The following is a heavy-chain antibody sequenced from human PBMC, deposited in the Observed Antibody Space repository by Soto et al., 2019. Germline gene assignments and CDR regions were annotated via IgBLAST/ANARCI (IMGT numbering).Heavy chain of an antibody. CDR3: ARALIAAAADY. Sequence: PSETLSLTCAVYGGSFSGYYWSWIRQPPGKGLEWIGEINHSGSTNYNPSLKSRVTISVDTSKNQFSLKLSSVTAANTAVYYCARALIAAAADYGGQGTLVTVSS. CDR1: GGSFSGYY. J-gene: IGHJ4*02. V-gene: IGHV4-34*01. D-gene: IGHD6-13*01. CDR2: INHSGST.